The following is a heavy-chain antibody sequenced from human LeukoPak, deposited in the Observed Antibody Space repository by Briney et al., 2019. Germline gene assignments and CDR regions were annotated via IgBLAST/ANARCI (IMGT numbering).Heavy chain of an antibody. V-gene: IGHV4-59*08. CDR3: ARLGGYSGYASH. D-gene: IGHD5-12*01. CDR2: IYSSGSA. Sequence: PSETLSLTCTVSGGSISPYYWSWFRQPPGKGLEWIGYIYSSGSANYNSSLKCRVTISVDTSKNQFSLKLSSVTAADTAVYYCARLGGYSGYASHWGQGAMVTVSS. CDR1: GGSISPYY. J-gene: IGHJ4*02.